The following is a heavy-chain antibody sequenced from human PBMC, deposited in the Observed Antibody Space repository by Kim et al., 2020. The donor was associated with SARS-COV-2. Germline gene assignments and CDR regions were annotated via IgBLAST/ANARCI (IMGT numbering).Heavy chain of an antibody. CDR3: ARSITIFGVVITFDY. V-gene: IGHV4-4*02. D-gene: IGHD3-3*01. J-gene: IGHJ4*02. Sequence: PSLKSRVPISVNQSKIQFSRKLSSVTAADTAVYYCARSITIFGVVITFDYWGQGTLVTVSS.